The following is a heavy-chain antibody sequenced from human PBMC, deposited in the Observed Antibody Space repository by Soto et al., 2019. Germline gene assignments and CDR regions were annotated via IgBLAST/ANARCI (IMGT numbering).Heavy chain of an antibody. CDR3: ARDRGWNIVVVPASFDQ. CDR1: GFPISTYW. Sequence: GGSLRLSCAVSGFPISTYWMSWVRQAPGKGLEWVANIRQDGSETYYLDSVKGRLTISRDNAKNSLYLQMDSLRAEDTAVYFCARDRGWNIVVVPASFDQWGQGALVTVSS. D-gene: IGHD2-15*01. V-gene: IGHV3-7*01. CDR2: IRQDGSET. J-gene: IGHJ4*02.